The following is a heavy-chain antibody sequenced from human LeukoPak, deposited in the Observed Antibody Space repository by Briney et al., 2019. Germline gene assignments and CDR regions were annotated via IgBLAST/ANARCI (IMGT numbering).Heavy chain of an antibody. CDR1: GYTFTGYY. Sequence: ASVKVSCKASGYTFTGYYMHWVRQAPGQGLEWMGWISAYNGNTNYAQKFQGRVTMTRDTSISTAYMELSRLRSDDTAVYYCAREGEEYYFDYWGQGTLVTVSS. J-gene: IGHJ4*02. CDR2: ISAYNGNT. V-gene: IGHV1-2*02. CDR3: AREGEEYYFDY.